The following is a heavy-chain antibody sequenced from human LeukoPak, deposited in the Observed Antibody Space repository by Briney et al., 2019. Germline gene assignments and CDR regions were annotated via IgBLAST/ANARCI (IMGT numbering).Heavy chain of an antibody. CDR1: GFTVSSNY. J-gene: IGHJ6*02. D-gene: IGHD1-7*01. V-gene: IGHV3-66*01. CDR3: AREELAPNYYGMDV. Sequence: GGSLRLSCAASGFTVSSNYKSWVRQAPGKGLEWVSVIYSGGSTYYADSAKGRFTISRDNSKNSLYLQMNGLRAEDTAVYYCAREELAPNYYGMDVWGQGTTVTVSS. CDR2: IYSGGST.